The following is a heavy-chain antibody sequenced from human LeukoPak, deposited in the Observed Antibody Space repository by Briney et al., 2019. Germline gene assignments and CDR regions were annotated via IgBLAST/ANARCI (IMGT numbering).Heavy chain of an antibody. Sequence: SVKVSCKASGGTFSSYAISWVRQAPGQGLEWMGGIIPIFGTANYAQKFQGRVTVTADESTSTAYMELSSLRSEDTAVYYCARDYMVRGVMPPSYYYYGMDVWGQGTTVTVSS. CDR2: IIPIFGTA. J-gene: IGHJ6*02. D-gene: IGHD3-10*01. CDR3: ARDYMVRGVMPPSYYYYGMDV. V-gene: IGHV1-69*13. CDR1: GGTFSSYA.